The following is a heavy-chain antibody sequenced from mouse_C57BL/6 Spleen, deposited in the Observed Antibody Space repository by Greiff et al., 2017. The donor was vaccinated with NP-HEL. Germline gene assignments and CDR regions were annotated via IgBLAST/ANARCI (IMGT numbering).Heavy chain of an antibody. CDR1: GYAFSSSW. Sequence: QVQLQQSGPELVKPGASVKISCKASGYAFSSSWMNWVKQRPGKGLEWIGRIYPGDGDTNYNGKFKGKATLTADKSSSTAYMQLSSLTSEDSAVYFCARGVYDYDVLFDYWGQGTTLTVSS. D-gene: IGHD2-4*01. CDR2: IYPGDGDT. J-gene: IGHJ2*01. CDR3: ARGVYDYDVLFDY. V-gene: IGHV1-82*01.